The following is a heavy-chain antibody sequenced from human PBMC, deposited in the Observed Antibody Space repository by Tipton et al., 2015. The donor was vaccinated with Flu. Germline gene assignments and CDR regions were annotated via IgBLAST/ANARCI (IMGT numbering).Heavy chain of an antibody. D-gene: IGHD1/OR15-1a*01. Sequence: LRLSCTVSGASISSGNYFWSWIRQPAGQGLEWIGRIYTSGSTNYNPSPKSRVTISLDTSKNQFSLKLNSVTAADTAVYYCARMVVGTTNWFDPWGQGTLVTVAS. V-gene: IGHV4-61*02. J-gene: IGHJ5*02. CDR3: ARMVVGTTNWFDP. CDR2: IYTSGST. CDR1: GASISSGNYF.